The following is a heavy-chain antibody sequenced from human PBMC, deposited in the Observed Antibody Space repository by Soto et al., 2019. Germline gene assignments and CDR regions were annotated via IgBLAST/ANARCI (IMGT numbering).Heavy chain of an antibody. D-gene: IGHD3-3*01. Sequence: GGSLRLSCAASGFTFSSYGMHWVRQAPGKGLEWVAVIWYDGSNKYYADSVKGRFTISRDNSKNTLYLQMNSLRAEDTAVYYCARVGGDFGSGYYYYYYYGMDVWGQGTTVTVSS. CDR1: GFTFSSYG. V-gene: IGHV3-33*01. CDR3: ARVGGDFGSGYYYYYYYGMDV. CDR2: IWYDGSNK. J-gene: IGHJ6*02.